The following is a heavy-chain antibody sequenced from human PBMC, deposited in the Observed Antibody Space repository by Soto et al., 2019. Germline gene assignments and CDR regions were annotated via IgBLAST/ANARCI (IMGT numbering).Heavy chain of an antibody. V-gene: IGHV1-8*01. CDR2: MNPNSGNT. J-gene: IGHJ6*03. Sequence: ASXKVSCKASGYTFTSYDINWVRQATGQGLEWMGWMNPNSGNTGYAQKFQGRVTMTRNTSISTAYMELSSLRSEDTAVYYCASRHNGDNNNSSYYTDVWGKGPTVTVSS. CDR1: GYTFTSYD. D-gene: IGHD3-10*01. CDR3: ASRHNGDNNNSSYYTDV.